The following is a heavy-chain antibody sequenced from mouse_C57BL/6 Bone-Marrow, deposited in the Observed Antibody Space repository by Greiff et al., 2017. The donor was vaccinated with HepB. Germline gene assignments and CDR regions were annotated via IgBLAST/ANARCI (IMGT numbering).Heavy chain of an antibody. Sequence: EVQGVESGGGLVKPGGSLKLSCAASGFTFSSYALSWVRQTPEKRLEEVATISDGGSYTYYPDNVKGRFTISRDNAKNNLYLQMSHLKSEDTAMYYCARDRDGTRAYWGQGTLVTVSA. CDR2: ISDGGSYT. CDR3: ARDRDGTRAY. CDR1: GFTFSSYA. D-gene: IGHD2-14*01. V-gene: IGHV5-4*01. J-gene: IGHJ3*01.